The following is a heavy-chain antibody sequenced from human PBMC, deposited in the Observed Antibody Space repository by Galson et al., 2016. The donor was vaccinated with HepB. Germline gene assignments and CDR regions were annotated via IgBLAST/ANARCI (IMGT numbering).Heavy chain of an antibody. D-gene: IGHD1-14*01. CDR3: AKDTAPGHTYGYFDY. CDR1: GFTFSPYA. Sequence: SLRLSCAASGFTFSPYAMTWVRQVPGKGLEWVSGISSSGDSTYYADSVESRVAISRDNSKDTLYLELNSLRDGDTAFYYCAKDTAPGHTYGYFDYWGQGTLVTVSS. J-gene: IGHJ4*02. V-gene: IGHV3-23*01. CDR2: ISSSGDST.